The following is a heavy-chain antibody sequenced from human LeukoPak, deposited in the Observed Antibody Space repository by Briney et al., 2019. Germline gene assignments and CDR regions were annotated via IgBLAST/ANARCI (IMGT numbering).Heavy chain of an antibody. CDR1: GGSFSGYY. J-gene: IGHJ5*02. Sequence: SETLSLTCAVYGGSFSGYYWSWIRQPPGKGLELGGEINHSGSTNYNPSLKSRVTISVDTSMNPSSLKLSSVTASDTAVYYCARRGGILILNWFDPWGQGTLVTVSS. CDR3: ARRGGILILNWFDP. D-gene: IGHD3-10*01. CDR2: INHSGST. V-gene: IGHV4-34*01.